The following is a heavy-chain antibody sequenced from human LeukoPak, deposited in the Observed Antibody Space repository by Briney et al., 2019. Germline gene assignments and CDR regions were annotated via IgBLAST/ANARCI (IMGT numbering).Heavy chain of an antibody. D-gene: IGHD3-10*01. J-gene: IGHJ5*02. V-gene: IGHV5-51*01. CDR1: GYSFPNYW. CDR2: IYPDNSDT. CDR3: ARERESGSSWFDP. Sequence: GESLQISCKASGYSFPNYWIGWVRQMPGKGLEWMAIIYPDNSDTRYSASFEGQVTISVDTSITTAYLQWSRLTASDTAMYYCARERESGSSWFDPWGQGTLVTVSS.